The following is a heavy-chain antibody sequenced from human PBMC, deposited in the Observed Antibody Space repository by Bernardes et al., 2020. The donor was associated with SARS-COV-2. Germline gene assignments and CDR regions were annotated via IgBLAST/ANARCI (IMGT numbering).Heavy chain of an antibody. CDR1: GFSFNAYG. Sequence: GGSLRLSCAASGFSFNAYGMNWARQAPGKGLEWISYISSSRATIYYADSVKGRFTISRDNAKNSVSLQMNSLRAEDTAVYYCVFSNNIKLAGTNYRGLDVWGPGTTVTVSS. D-gene: IGHD1-20*01. J-gene: IGHJ6*02. V-gene: IGHV3-48*01. CDR2: ISSSRATI. CDR3: VFSNNIKLAGTNYRGLDV.